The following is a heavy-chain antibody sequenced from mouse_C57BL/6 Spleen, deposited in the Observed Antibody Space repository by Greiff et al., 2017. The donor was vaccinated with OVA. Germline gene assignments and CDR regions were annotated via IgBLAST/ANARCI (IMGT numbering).Heavy chain of an antibody. CDR2: ISSGGSYT. J-gene: IGHJ4*01. V-gene: IGHV5-6*01. Sequence: EVQRVESGGDLVKPGGSLKLSCAASGFTFSSYGMSWVRQTPDKRLEWVATISSGGSYTYYPDSVKGRFTISRDNAKNTLYLQMSSLKSEDTAMYYCARQHYDYDVGVYYAMDYWGQGTSVTVSS. D-gene: IGHD2-4*01. CDR3: ARQHYDYDVGVYYAMDY. CDR1: GFTFSSYG.